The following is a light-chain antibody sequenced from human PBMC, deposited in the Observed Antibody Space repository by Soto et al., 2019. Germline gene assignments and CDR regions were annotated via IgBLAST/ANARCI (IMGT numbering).Light chain of an antibody. CDR3: QQYNNWPRT. CDR1: QSVSSN. J-gene: IGKJ1*01. V-gene: IGKV3-15*01. CDR2: GAS. Sequence: EIVMKQSPATLSVSPGERTTLSCRASQSVSSNLAWYQQKPGQAPRLLIYGASTRATGFPARFSGSGSGTEFTLTISSLQSEDFAVYYCQQYNNWPRTFGQGTKV.